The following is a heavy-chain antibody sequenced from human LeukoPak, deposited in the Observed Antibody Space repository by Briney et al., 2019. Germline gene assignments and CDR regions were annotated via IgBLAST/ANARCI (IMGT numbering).Heavy chain of an antibody. Sequence: ASVKVSCKASGYTFTSYGISWVRQAPGQGLEWMGWISAYNGNTNYAQKLQGRVTMTTDTSTSTAYMELRSLRSDDTAVYYCASEREYCSGGSCYSSDDAFDIWGQGTMVTVSS. CDR1: GYTFTSYG. V-gene: IGHV1-18*01. CDR2: ISAYNGNT. D-gene: IGHD2-15*01. CDR3: ASEREYCSGGSCYSSDDAFDI. J-gene: IGHJ3*02.